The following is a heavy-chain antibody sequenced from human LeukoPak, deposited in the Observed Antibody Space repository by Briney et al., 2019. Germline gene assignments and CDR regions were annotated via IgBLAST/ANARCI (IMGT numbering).Heavy chain of an antibody. D-gene: IGHD3-3*01. CDR2: ISYDGSNK. CDR3: ARDSYDFWSGYYAGFNWFDP. Sequence: GGSLRLSCAASGFTFSSYAMHWVRQAPGKGLEWVAVISYDGSNKYYADSVKGRFTISRDNSKNTLYLQMNSLRAEDTAVYYCARDSYDFWSGYYAGFNWFDPWGQGTLVTVSS. V-gene: IGHV3-30*04. CDR1: GFTFSSYA. J-gene: IGHJ5*02.